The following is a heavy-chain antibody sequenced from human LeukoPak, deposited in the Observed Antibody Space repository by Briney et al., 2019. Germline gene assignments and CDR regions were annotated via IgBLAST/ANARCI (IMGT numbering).Heavy chain of an antibody. V-gene: IGHV5-51*01. D-gene: IGHD3-10*01. Sequence: GESLKISCKGSGYSFSIYWIGWVRQMPGKGLEWMGIIYPGDSYTRYSPSFQGQVTISADKSINTAYLQWTSLKASDTAMYYCARRPNRGYYYSSGSYTFDYWGQGTLVTVSS. CDR1: GYSFSIYW. CDR2: IYPGDSYT. J-gene: IGHJ4*02. CDR3: ARRPNRGYYYSSGSYTFDY.